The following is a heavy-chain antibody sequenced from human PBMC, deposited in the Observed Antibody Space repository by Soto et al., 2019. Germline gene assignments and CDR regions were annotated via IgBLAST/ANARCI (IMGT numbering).Heavy chain of an antibody. V-gene: IGHV3-23*01. J-gene: IGHJ4*02. Sequence: EVQVLDSGGGLVQPGGSLRLSCAASGFTFSTYPMSWVRQAPGKGLEWVSIISGSGGNTDYADSVKGRFTMSRDNSKNTVYLQMNRLRAEDTAVYYCAKVPLMYSGSYFDYWGQGTLVTVSS. D-gene: IGHD1-26*01. CDR2: ISGSGGNT. CDR3: AKVPLMYSGSYFDY. CDR1: GFTFSTYP.